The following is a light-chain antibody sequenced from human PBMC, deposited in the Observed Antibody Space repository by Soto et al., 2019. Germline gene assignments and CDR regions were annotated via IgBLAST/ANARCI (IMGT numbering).Light chain of an antibody. CDR1: QSVGSN. CDR3: QRYNNRPPT. J-gene: IGKJ1*01. CDR2: GAS. Sequence: EIPVTQSPATLSVSPGERATLSCRSSQSVGSNLAWYQQKPGQAPRLLIYGASTRATGIPARFSGSGSGTEFTLTISILQSEDFTVYCCQRYNNRPPTFGQGTKLEIK. V-gene: IGKV3-15*01.